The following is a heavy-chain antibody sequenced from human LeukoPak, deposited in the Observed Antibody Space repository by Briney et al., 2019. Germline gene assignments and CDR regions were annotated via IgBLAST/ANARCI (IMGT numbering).Heavy chain of an antibody. V-gene: IGHV3-23*01. J-gene: IGHJ4*02. Sequence: GGSLRLSCAASGFTFSSYAMHWVRQAPGKGLEWVSAISDSGGSTYYADSVKGRFTISRDNSKNTLYLQMSSLRAEDTAVYYCAREGNNYYYDSSGYPFYFDYWGQGTLVTVSS. D-gene: IGHD3-22*01. CDR2: ISDSGGST. CDR1: GFTFSSYA. CDR3: AREGNNYYYDSSGYPFYFDY.